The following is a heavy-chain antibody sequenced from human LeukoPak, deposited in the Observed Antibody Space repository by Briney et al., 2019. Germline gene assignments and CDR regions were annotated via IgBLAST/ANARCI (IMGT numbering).Heavy chain of an antibody. CDR3: AKDSTDSGSYLLDY. J-gene: IGHJ4*02. V-gene: IGHV3-9*03. CDR1: GFTFDDYA. Sequence: GRSLRLSCAASGFTFDDYAMHWVRQAPGKGLEWVSGISWNSGSIGYADSVKGRFTISRDNAKNSLYLQMNSLRAEDMALYYCAKDSTDSGSYLLDYWGQGTLVTVSS. D-gene: IGHD1-26*01. CDR2: ISWNSGSI.